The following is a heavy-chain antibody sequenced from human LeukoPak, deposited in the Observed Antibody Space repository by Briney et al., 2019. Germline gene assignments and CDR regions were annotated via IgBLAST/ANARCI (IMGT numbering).Heavy chain of an antibody. D-gene: IGHD2-2*01. CDR1: GYSLTELS. CDR3: VTGTIYCSSCSDDY. CDR2: FDPDDGET. V-gene: IGHV1-24*01. J-gene: IGHJ4*02. Sequence: ASVKVSCKVSGYSLTELSMHWVRQAPGKGLEWMGGFDPDDGETPLFAQKFQGRVSMTEDTSTDTAYKELSSLSSEDTAVYYCVTGTIYCSSCSDDYWGQGTLVTVSS.